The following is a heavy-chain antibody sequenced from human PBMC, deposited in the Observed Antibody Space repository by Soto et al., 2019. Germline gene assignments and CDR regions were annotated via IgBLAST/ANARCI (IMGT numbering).Heavy chain of an antibody. Sequence: SETLSLTCTVSGGYISSGGYYWSWIRQHPGKGLEWIGYIYYSGSTYYNPSLKSRVTISVDTSKNQFSLKLSSVTAADTAVYYCARTSYDSSGTAADPWGQGTLVNVSS. CDR2: IYYSGST. CDR1: GGYISSGGYY. V-gene: IGHV4-31*03. J-gene: IGHJ5*02. D-gene: IGHD3-22*01. CDR3: ARTSYDSSGTAADP.